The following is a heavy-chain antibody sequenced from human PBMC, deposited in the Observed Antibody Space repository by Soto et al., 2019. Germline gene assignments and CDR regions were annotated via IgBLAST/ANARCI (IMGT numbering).Heavy chain of an antibody. CDR1: GYSITSGYY. Sequence: SETLSLTCAVAGYSITSGYYWGWIRQPPGKGLEWIGSIYQSGSTYYNPSLKSRVTISVDTSKNQFSLKVSSVTATDTAVYYCARVYGPSYGGGFDPWGQGTLVTV. V-gene: IGHV4-38-2*01. CDR2: IYQSGST. CDR3: ARVYGPSYGGGFDP. D-gene: IGHD2-8*01. J-gene: IGHJ5*02.